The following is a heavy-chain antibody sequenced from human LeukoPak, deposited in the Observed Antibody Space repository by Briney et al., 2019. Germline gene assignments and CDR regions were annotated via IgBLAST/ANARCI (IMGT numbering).Heavy chain of an antibody. CDR2: ISSSSSYI. Sequence: MTGGSLRLSCAASGFTFSSYSMNWVRQAPGKGLEWVSSISSSSSYIYYADSVKGRFTISRDNSKNTLYLQMNSLRAEDTAVYYCARGSSNVAASDTNFDYWGQGTLVTVSS. V-gene: IGHV3-21*01. D-gene: IGHD6-13*01. CDR1: GFTFSSYS. J-gene: IGHJ4*02. CDR3: ARGSSNVAASDTNFDY.